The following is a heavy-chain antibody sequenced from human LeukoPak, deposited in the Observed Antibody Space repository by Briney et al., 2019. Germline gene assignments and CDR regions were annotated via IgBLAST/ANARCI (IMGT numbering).Heavy chain of an antibody. D-gene: IGHD5-18*01. V-gene: IGHV4-30-2*01. CDR2: IYHSGST. Sequence: TLSLTCTVSGGSISSGDYYWSWIRQPPGKGLEWIGYIYHSGSTYYNPSLKSRVTISVDRSKNQFSLKLSSVTAADTAVYYCARGRAGYRYGMDVWGQGTTVTVSS. CDR1: GGSISSGDYY. CDR3: ARGRAGYRYGMDV. J-gene: IGHJ6*02.